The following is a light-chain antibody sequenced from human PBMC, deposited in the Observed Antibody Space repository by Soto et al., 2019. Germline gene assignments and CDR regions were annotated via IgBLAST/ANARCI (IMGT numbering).Light chain of an antibody. CDR3: CSSAPESTYV. J-gene: IGLJ1*01. Sequence: QSVLAQPASVSGSPGQSITISCTGTSSDVGAYNSVSWYQQHPHRAPQVIIYEGTQRPSGVSNRFSGSTSGNAASLTISALQADDEADYFCCSSAPESTYVFGTGTKVTVL. CDR1: SSDVGAYNS. CDR2: EGT. V-gene: IGLV2-23*01.